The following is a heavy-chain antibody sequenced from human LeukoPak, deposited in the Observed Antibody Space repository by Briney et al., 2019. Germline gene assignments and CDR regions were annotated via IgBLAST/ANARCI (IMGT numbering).Heavy chain of an antibody. CDR2: ISYDGSNK. CDR1: GFTFSSYA. D-gene: IGHD6-13*01. CDR3: ARARSAAFDY. J-gene: IGHJ4*02. Sequence: GRSLRLSCAASGFTFSSYAMHCVRQAPGKGLEWVAVISYDGSNKYYADSVKGRFTISRDNSKNTLYLQMNSLRAEDTAVYYCARARSAAFDYWGQGTLVTVS. V-gene: IGHV3-30-3*01.